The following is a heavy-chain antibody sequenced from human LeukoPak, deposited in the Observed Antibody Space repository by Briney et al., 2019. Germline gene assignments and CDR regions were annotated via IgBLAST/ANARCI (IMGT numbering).Heavy chain of an antibody. V-gene: IGHV3-21*01. Sequence: GSLRLSCAASGFTFSSYAMSWVRQAPGKGLEWVSSISSSSSYIYYADSVKGRFTISGDNAKNSLYLQMNSLRAEDTAVYYCARRNYDAFDIWGQGTMVTVSS. CDR2: ISSSSSYI. D-gene: IGHD1-14*01. CDR3: ARRNYDAFDI. CDR1: GFTFSSYA. J-gene: IGHJ3*02.